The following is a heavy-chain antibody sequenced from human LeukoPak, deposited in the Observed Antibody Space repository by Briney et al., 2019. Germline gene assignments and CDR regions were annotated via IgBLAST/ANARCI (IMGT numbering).Heavy chain of an antibody. D-gene: IGHD5-24*01. CDR1: GGSFSGYY. J-gene: IGHJ4*02. V-gene: IGHV4-34*01. Sequence: SETPSLTCAVYGGSFSGYYWSWIRQPPGKGLEWIGEINHSGSTNYNPSLKSRVTISVDTSKNQFSLKLSSVTAADTAVYYCARGIWSATRVDYYLDNWGQGTLVTVSS. CDR3: ARGIWSATRVDYYLDN. CDR2: INHSGST.